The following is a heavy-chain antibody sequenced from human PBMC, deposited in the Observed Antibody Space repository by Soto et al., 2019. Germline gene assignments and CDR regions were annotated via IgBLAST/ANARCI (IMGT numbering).Heavy chain of an antibody. J-gene: IGHJ3*02. CDR3: ARGGGAASAMDDAFDI. CDR1: GGTFSSYA. CDR2: IIPIFGAA. D-gene: IGHD6-13*01. V-gene: IGHV1-69*06. Sequence: QVQLVQSGAEVKKPGSSVKVSCKASGGTFSSYAISWVRQAPGQGLEWMGGIIPIFGAANYAQNFHGRVTITADKSTSTAYMELSSLRSEDTAVYYCARGGGAASAMDDAFDIWGQGTMVTVSS.